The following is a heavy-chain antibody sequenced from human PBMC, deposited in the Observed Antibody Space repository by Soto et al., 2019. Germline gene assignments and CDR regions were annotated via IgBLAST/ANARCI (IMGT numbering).Heavy chain of an antibody. V-gene: IGHV4-34*01. CDR3: ARLATGTLIKHVGRRPFDV. Sequence: QVQLQQWGAGLVKPSGTLSLICAVSGGSLSGNCWSWVRQTPGKGPEWIGEITHSGTTNYNPSLKSRFTMSLDMSTKQFSLNLNSVTAANTPFYYWARLATGTLIKHVGRRPFDVWGQGTMVTGSS. CDR2: ITHSGTT. CDR1: GGSLSGNC. D-gene: IGHD2-21*01. J-gene: IGHJ3*01.